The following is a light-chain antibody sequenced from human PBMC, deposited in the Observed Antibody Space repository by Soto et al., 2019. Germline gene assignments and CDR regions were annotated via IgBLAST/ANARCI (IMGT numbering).Light chain of an antibody. CDR3: QQYKNWPWT. J-gene: IGKJ1*01. CDR2: GAA. CDR1: QSVSSS. V-gene: IGKV3-15*01. Sequence: IGWTHSPGTVSLSPGEGAILSCRASQSVSSSLAWYQRKPGQAPSLLIYGAATRATGIPARFSGSGSGTEFTLTISSLQSEDCAVYYCQQYKNWPWTFGQGAKVDIK.